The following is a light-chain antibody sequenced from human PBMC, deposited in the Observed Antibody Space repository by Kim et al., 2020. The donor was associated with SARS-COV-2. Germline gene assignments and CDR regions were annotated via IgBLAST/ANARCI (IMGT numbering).Light chain of an antibody. J-gene: IGKJ1*01. CDR2: DAT. CDR3: QQSHDWPPLT. CDR1: QTINNK. Sequence: SPGERATLSCRASQTINNKLVWYQQKSGQAPRLLIYDATTRATGVPARFIGSGSETDFTLTISSLQSEDFAVYYCQQSHDWPPLTFGQGTKVDIK. V-gene: IGKV3-15*01.